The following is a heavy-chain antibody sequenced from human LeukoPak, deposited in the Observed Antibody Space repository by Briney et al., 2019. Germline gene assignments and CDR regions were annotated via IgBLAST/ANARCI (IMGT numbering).Heavy chain of an antibody. CDR3: AREGVVWFGELSKDAFDI. CDR2: IKQDGSEK. Sequence: GGSLRLSCAASGFTFRGYWMSWVRQAPGKGLEWVANIKQDGSEKYYVDSVKGRFTISRDNAKNSLYLQMNSLRAEDTAMYYCAREGVVWFGELSKDAFDIWGQGTMVTVSS. J-gene: IGHJ3*02. V-gene: IGHV3-7*01. D-gene: IGHD3-10*01. CDR1: GFTFRGYW.